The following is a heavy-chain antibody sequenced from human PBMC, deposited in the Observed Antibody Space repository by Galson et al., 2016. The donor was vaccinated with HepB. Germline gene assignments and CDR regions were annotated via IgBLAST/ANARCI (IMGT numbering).Heavy chain of an antibody. J-gene: IGHJ6*02. CDR1: GYTFASYG. CDR2: ISGYNGNT. D-gene: IGHD3-3*02. Sequence: SVKVSCKASGYTFASYGISWVRQAPGQGLEWMGWISGYNGNTEYAKKFQGRVTMTTDTSTSTVYMELRSLRSDDTAVYYCSRERSAFYYYYYGMDVWGQGTTVTVPS. CDR3: SRERSAFYYYYYGMDV. V-gene: IGHV1-18*01.